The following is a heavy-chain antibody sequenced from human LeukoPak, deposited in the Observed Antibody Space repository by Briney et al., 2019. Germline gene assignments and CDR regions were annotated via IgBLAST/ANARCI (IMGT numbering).Heavy chain of an antibody. V-gene: IGHV4-39*02. J-gene: IGHJ4*02. Sequence: SETLSLTCTVSGGSISSSSYSWGWIRQPPGKGLEWIGSIYYSGSTYYNPSLKSRVTISVDTSKNQFSLKLSSVTAADTAVYYCARDSSSWFYYFDYWGQGTLVTVSS. D-gene: IGHD6-13*01. CDR2: IYYSGST. CDR1: GGSISSSSYS. CDR3: ARDSSSWFYYFDY.